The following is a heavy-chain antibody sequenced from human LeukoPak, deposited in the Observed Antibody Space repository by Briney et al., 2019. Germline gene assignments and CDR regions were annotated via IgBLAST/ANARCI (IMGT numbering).Heavy chain of an antibody. Sequence: PSETLSLTCTVSGDSISTYSWTWIRQPAGKGLEWIGRISTTGSPTYNPSLKSRVTMSVDTSKNHLSLRLSSVTAADTAVYYCARGTASNWNILDFRGQGTLVTVSS. CDR1: GDSISTYS. CDR3: ARGTASNWNILDF. CDR2: ISTTGSP. D-gene: IGHD1/OR15-1a*01. J-gene: IGHJ4*02. V-gene: IGHV4-4*07.